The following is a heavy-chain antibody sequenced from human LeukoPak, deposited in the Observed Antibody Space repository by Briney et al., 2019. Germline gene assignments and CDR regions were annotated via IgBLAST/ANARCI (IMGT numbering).Heavy chain of an antibody. CDR3: ARGLSGYASSLGY. J-gene: IGHJ4*02. CDR2: INSDGSST. V-gene: IGHV3-74*01. CDR1: GFTFSSYW. D-gene: IGHD6-6*01. Sequence: GGSLRLSCAASGFTFSSYWMHWVRQAPGKGLVGVPRINSDGSSTSYADSVRGRFSISRDNAKNTLYLQMNSLRAEDTAVYYCARGLSGYASSLGYWGQGTLVTVSS.